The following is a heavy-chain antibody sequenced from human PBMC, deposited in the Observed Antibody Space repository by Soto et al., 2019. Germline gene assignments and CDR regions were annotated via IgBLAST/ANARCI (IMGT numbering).Heavy chain of an antibody. D-gene: IGHD3-22*01. CDR3: ARLTRGYYDSSGYFTFDY. Sequence: SETLSLTCSVSGGSISSGGHFWSWVRQHPGKGLEWIGYIYHTGNTYYNPSFKSRVIMSVDTSQNQFSLKLSSVTAADTAVYYCARLTRGYYDSSGYFTFDYWGQGTLVTVSS. CDR2: IYHTGNT. J-gene: IGHJ4*02. V-gene: IGHV4-31*02. CDR1: GGSISSGGHF.